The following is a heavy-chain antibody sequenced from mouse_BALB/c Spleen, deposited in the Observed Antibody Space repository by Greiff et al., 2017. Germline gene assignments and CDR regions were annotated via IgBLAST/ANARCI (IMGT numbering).Heavy chain of an antibody. CDR1: GFNIKDYY. J-gene: IGHJ3*01. CDR2: IDPENGDT. D-gene: IGHD1-1*01. Sequence: DVKLVESGAELVRSGASVKLSCTASGFNIKDYYMHWVKQRPEQGLEWIGWIDPENGDTEYAPKFQGKATMTADTSSNTAYLQLSSLTSEDTAVYYCNAFYGRETGGFAYWGQGTLVTVSA. V-gene: IGHV14-4*02. CDR3: NAFYGRETGGFAY.